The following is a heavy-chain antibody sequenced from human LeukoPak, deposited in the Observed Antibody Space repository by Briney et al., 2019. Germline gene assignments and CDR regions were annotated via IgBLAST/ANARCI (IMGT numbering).Heavy chain of an antibody. V-gene: IGHV4-59*01. D-gene: IGHD5-12*01. CDR2: ISSGGST. Sequence: PSETLSLTCTVSGASISFYYWSWIRQPPGKELEWVGYISSGGSTNYNPSLKSRVTISIDTSKNQFSLKLTSATAADTAVYYCARGDDYKSTLFDYWGQGTLVTVSS. CDR1: GASISFYY. J-gene: IGHJ4*02. CDR3: ARGDDYKSTLFDY.